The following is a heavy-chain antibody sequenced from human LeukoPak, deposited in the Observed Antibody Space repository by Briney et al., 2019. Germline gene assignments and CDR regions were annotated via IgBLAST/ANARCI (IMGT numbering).Heavy chain of an antibody. CDR1: GFTLSSYW. V-gene: IGHV3-7*01. Sequence: PGGSLRLSCAASGFTLSSYWMSWVRQAPGKGLEWVANIKQDGSEKYYVDSVKGRFTISRDNGKSSLYLQMNRLRAEDTALYYCARDESPGDNNGWYHAFDIWGQGTMVTVSS. CDR2: IKQDGSEK. CDR3: ARDESPGDNNGWYHAFDI. J-gene: IGHJ3*02. D-gene: IGHD6-19*01.